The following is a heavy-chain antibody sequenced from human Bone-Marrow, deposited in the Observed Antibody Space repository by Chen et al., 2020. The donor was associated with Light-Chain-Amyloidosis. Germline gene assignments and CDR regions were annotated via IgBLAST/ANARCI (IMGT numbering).Heavy chain of an antibody. CDR1: GFTFSSYE. V-gene: IGHV3-48*03. D-gene: IGHD6-19*01. Sequence: EVQLVESGGGLVQAGGSLRLSCAASGFTFSSYEMNWVRQAPGKGLEWVSYVSSRVSTIYYADSVKGRFTISRDNAKNSLYLQMNSLRAEDTAVYYWARAKTGYSSGWLMGVVPDYWGQGTLVTVSS. CDR3: ARAKTGYSSGWLMGVVPDY. CDR2: VSSRVSTI. J-gene: IGHJ4*02.